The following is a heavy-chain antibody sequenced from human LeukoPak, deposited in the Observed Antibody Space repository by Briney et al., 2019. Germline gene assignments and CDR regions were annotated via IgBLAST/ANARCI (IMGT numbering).Heavy chain of an antibody. Sequence: GGSPRLSCAASGFTFSSYGMHWVRQAPGKGLEWVAVISYDGSNKYYADSVKGRFTISRDNSKNTLYLQMNSLRAEDTAVYYCTVTTGDSYYYYYMDVWGKGTTVTVSS. V-gene: IGHV3-30*03. CDR2: ISYDGSNK. CDR1: GFTFSSYG. D-gene: IGHD4-17*01. J-gene: IGHJ6*03. CDR3: TVTTGDSYYYYYMDV.